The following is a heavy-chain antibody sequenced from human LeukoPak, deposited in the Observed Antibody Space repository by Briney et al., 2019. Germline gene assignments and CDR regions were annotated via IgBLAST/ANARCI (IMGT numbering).Heavy chain of an antibody. Sequence: GGSLRLSCAASGFTFSSYSMNWVRQAPGKGLEWVAVIWYDGSNENYADSVKGRFTISRDNSKNMLWLQMNSLRVEDTALYYCASHGGLWGQGTLVTVSS. CDR2: IWYDGSNE. D-gene: IGHD5-12*01. J-gene: IGHJ4*02. CDR1: GFTFSSYS. V-gene: IGHV3-33*08. CDR3: ASHGGL.